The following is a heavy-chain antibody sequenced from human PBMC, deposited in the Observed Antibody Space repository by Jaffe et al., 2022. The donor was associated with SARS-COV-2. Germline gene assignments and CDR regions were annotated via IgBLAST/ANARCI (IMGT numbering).Heavy chain of an antibody. Sequence: EVQLLESGGDLVQPGGSLTLSCAASGFTFSNYAMNWVRQAPGKGLEWVSVISASAITSFYADSVRGRFTVSRDDSKNTVYLQMDSLRTEDTAVYYCVKEAVASAAEYFQHWGQGTLVTVSS. D-gene: IGHD6-19*01. CDR2: ISASAITS. V-gene: IGHV3-23*01. CDR3: VKEAVASAAEYFQH. CDR1: GFTFSNYA. J-gene: IGHJ1*01.